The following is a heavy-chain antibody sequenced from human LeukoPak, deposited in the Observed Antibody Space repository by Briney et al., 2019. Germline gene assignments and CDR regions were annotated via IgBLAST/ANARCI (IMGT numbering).Heavy chain of an antibody. J-gene: IGHJ6*03. D-gene: IGHD4-17*01. CDR2: IYTSGST. CDR3: ARESRTTVTIRPYYYYYMDV. Sequence: SETLSLTCTVSGGSISSGSYYWSWIRQPAGKGLEWIGRIYTSGSTNYNPSLKSRVTMSVDTSKNQFSLKLSSVTAADTAVYYCARESRTTVTIRPYYYYYMDVWGKGTTVTISS. V-gene: IGHV4-61*02. CDR1: GGSISSGSYY.